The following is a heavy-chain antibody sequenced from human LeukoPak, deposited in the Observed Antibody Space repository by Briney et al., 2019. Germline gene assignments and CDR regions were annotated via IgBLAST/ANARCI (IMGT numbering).Heavy chain of an antibody. D-gene: IGHD3-22*01. J-gene: IGHJ4*02. V-gene: IGHV1-2*06. CDR3: ARERYDSSGDYYFAY. CDR1: GYTFTGYY. CDR2: INPNSGGT. Sequence: ASVKVSCKASGYTFTGYYMHWGRQAPGQGLEWMGRINPNSGGTNYAQKFQGRVTMTRDTSISTAYMELSRLRSDDTAVYYCARERYDSSGDYYFAYWGQGTLVTVSS.